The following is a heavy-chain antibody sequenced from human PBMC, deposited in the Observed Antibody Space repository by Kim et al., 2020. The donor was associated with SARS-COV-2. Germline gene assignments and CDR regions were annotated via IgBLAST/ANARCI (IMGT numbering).Heavy chain of an antibody. CDR2: RSYDGSNK. CDR1: GFTFSSYG. D-gene: IGHD3-22*01. Sequence: GGSLRLSCAASGFTFSSYGMHWVRQAPGKGLEWVAVRSYDGSNKYYADAVKGRFTISRDNSKNTLYLQMNSLRAEDTAVYYCAKDKLLYYYDSSGYCDYWGQGTLITVAS. CDR3: AKDKLLYYYDSSGYCDY. V-gene: IGHV3-30*18. J-gene: IGHJ4*02.